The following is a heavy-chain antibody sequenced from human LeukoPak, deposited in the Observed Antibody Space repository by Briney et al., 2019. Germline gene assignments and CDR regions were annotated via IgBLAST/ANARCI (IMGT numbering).Heavy chain of an antibody. J-gene: IGHJ5*01. D-gene: IGHD1-1*01. CDR1: GFTFSSYA. V-gene: IGHV3-23*01. CDR3: ARDCRLNCARQPGFDS. Sequence: GGSLRLSRAASGFTFSSYAMSWVRQAPGKGLEWVSAISGSGDSTYYGDSVKGRFTISRDNAKNSLYLQLSSLRDEDTAVYYCARDCRLNCARQPGFDSWGQGTLVTVSS. CDR2: ISGSGDST.